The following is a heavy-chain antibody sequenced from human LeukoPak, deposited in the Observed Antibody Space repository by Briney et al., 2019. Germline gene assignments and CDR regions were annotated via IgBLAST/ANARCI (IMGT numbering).Heavy chain of an antibody. CDR2: INHNGNVN. CDR3: ARGGGLDV. CDR1: GFTFSSYW. J-gene: IGHJ6*02. D-gene: IGHD3-16*01. Sequence: GGSLRLSCAASGFTFSSYWMNWARQAPGKGLEWVASINHNGNVNYYVDSVKGRFTTSRDNAKNSLYLQMSDLRAEDTAVYFCARGGGLDVWGQGATVTVSS. V-gene: IGHV3-7*03.